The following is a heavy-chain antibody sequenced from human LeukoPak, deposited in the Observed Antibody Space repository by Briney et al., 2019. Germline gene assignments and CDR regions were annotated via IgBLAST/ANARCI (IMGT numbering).Heavy chain of an antibody. CDR1: GYMFDNYG. CDR2: ISAYNGHT. D-gene: IGHD3-10*01. J-gene: IGHJ6*04. Sequence: GASVKVSCRASGYMFDNYGISWVRQAPGQGLEWMGWISAYNGHTNYAQKFQGRVTMTTDISTSTGYMERRSLRSDDTALYYCVRAERGSIGMDIGARGTSVTVSS. CDR3: VRAERGSIGMDI. V-gene: IGHV1-18*01.